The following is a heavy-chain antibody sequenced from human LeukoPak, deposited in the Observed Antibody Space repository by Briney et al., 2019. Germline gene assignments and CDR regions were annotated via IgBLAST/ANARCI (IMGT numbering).Heavy chain of an antibody. CDR2: IYYSGST. D-gene: IGHD5-12*01. J-gene: IGHJ4*02. Sequence: SETLSLTCTVSGGSISSGGYYWSWIRQQPGKGLEWIGYIYYSGSTYYNPSLKSRVTISVDTSKNQFSLKLSSVTAADTAVYYCARIRRYSGYGRSYFDYWGQGTLVTVSS. V-gene: IGHV4-31*03. CDR1: GGSISSGGYY. CDR3: ARIRRYSGYGRSYFDY.